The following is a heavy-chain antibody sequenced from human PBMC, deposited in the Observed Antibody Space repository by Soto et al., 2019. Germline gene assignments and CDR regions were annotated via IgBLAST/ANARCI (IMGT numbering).Heavy chain of an antibody. J-gene: IGHJ6*02. CDR1: GFTFSSYW. CDR2: IKQDGSEK. D-gene: IGHD6-6*01. CDR3: AREPHPSSTRYYGMDV. V-gene: IGHV3-7*01. Sequence: GGSLRLSCAASGFTFSSYWMSWVRQAPGKGLEWVANIKQDGSEKYYVDSVKGRFTISRDNAKNSLYLQMNSLRAEDTAVYYCAREPHPSSTRYYGMDVWAKGPRSPSP.